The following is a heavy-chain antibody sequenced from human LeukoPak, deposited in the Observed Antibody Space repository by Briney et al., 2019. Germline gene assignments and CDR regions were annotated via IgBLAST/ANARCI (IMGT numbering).Heavy chain of an antibody. D-gene: IGHD6-13*01. Sequence: PGGSLRLSCAASGFTFSSYWMSWLRQAPGKGLEWVANIKQDGSEKYYVDSVKGRFTISRDNAKNSLYLQMNSLRAEDTAVYYCARQRNRIPGYSSPFDYWGQGTLVTVSS. V-gene: IGHV3-7*01. CDR3: ARQRNRIPGYSSPFDY. CDR1: GFTFSSYW. J-gene: IGHJ4*02. CDR2: IKQDGSEK.